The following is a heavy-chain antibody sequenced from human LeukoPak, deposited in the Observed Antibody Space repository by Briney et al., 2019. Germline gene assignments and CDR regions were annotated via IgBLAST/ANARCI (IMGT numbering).Heavy chain of an antibody. CDR3: AKEPSYSRDGYNLGY. J-gene: IGHJ4*02. CDR2: ISYDGSNK. CDR1: GFTFSSYG. Sequence: PGGSLRLSCAASGFTFSSYGMHSVRQAPGKGLEWVAGISYDGSNKYYADSVNGRFTISRDNSKNTLYLQMNGLRAEDTAVYYCAKEPSYSRDGYNLGYWGQGTLVTVSS. D-gene: IGHD5-12*01. V-gene: IGHV3-30*18.